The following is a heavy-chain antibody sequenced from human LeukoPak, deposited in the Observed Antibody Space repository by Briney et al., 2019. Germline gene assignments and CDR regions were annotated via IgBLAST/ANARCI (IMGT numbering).Heavy chain of an antibody. CDR3: ANYGDGGY. V-gene: IGHV3-30-3*01. Sequence: GGSLRLSCAASGFTFSDYYMSWIRQAPGKGLEWVAVISYDGSNKYYADSVKGRFTISRDNSKNTLYLQMNSLRAEDTAVYYCANYGDGGYWGQGTLVTVSS. J-gene: IGHJ4*02. D-gene: IGHD4-17*01. CDR2: ISYDGSNK. CDR1: GFTFSDYY.